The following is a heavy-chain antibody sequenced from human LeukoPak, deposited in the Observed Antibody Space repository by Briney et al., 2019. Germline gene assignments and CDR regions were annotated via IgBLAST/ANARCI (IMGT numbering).Heavy chain of an antibody. J-gene: IGHJ4*02. D-gene: IGHD2-21*01. CDR2: ISNDGSDE. CDR3: ARGCATPYCFLIVY. CDR1: GFTFSSHG. Sequence: GGSLRLSCAASGFTFSSHGMHWVRQAPGKGLEWVSIISNDGSDEDYVDSVKGRFTISRDNSKNTLHLQMNSLRAEDTAVYYCARGCATPYCFLIVYWGQGTLVTVSS. V-gene: IGHV3-30*03.